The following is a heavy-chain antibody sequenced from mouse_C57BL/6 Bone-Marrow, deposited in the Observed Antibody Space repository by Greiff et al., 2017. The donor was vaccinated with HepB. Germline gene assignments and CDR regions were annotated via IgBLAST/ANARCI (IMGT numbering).Heavy chain of an antibody. Sequence: EVQLVESGPELVKPGASVKMSCKASGYTFTDYNMHWVKQSHGKSLEWIGYINPNNGGTSYNQKFKGKATLTVNKSSSTAYMELRSLTSEDSAVYYCARSGGPWFAYWGQGTLVTVSA. V-gene: IGHV1-22*01. CDR1: GYTFTDYN. J-gene: IGHJ3*01. CDR2: INPNNGGT. D-gene: IGHD1-1*02. CDR3: ARSGGPWFAY.